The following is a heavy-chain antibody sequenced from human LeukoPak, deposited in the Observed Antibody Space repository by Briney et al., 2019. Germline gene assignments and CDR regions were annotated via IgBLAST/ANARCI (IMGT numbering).Heavy chain of an antibody. CDR2: IYYSGST. J-gene: IGHJ6*02. CDR3: GRGDSYDYSDYYYYGMDD. V-gene: IGHV4-59*01. D-gene: IGHD4-4*01. CDR1: GGSISSYY. Sequence: SETLSLTCTVSGGSISSYYWIWLRQPPGKGLEGIGYIYYSGSTNYNPSLKSRVTISVDTSKNQSSLTLSSVAAAEPAVDYLGRGDSYDYSDYYYYGMDDWGQGTTVTVSS.